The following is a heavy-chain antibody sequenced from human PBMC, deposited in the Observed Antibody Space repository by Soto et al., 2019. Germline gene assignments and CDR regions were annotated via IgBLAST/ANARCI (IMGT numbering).Heavy chain of an antibody. J-gene: IGHJ6*02. CDR1: GYTFNSYG. CDR2: ISPYDDNT. CDR3: ARGGYYDSSGSLNYPYYGMDA. D-gene: IGHD3-22*01. V-gene: IGHV1-18*01. Sequence: QVQLVQSGTEVKKPGASVKVSCKASGYTFNSYGISWVRQAPGQGLEWMGWISPYDDNTNYAQNLQGRVTMTTDTSTRTAYMELRSLRSDDTAVYYCARGGYYDSSGSLNYPYYGMDAWGQGTTVTVS.